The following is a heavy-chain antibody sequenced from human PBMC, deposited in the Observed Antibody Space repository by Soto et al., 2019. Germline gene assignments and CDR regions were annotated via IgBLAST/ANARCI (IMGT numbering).Heavy chain of an antibody. J-gene: IGHJ4*02. V-gene: IGHV3-30*18. CDR3: AKDLAPTGGTLDY. CDR1: GFTLSSYG. CDR2: ISYDGSNK. Sequence: GGSLRLSCAASGFTLSSYGMHWVRQAPGKGLEWVAVISYDGSNKYYADSVKGRFTISRDNSKNTLYLQMNSLRAEDTAVYYCAKDLAPTGGTLDYWGQGTLVTVSS. D-gene: IGHD7-27*01.